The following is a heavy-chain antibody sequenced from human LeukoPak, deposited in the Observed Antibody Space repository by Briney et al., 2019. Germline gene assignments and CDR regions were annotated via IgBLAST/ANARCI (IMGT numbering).Heavy chain of an antibody. J-gene: IGHJ6*03. Sequence: GGSLRLSCAASGFTFSSYWMSWVRQTPGKGLEWVANIKQDGSEKYYVDSVKGRFTISGDNAKNSLYLQMNSLRAEDTAVYYCASATHHSWNQYYYHMDVWGKGTTVTVSS. CDR2: IKQDGSEK. CDR3: ASATHHSWNQYYYHMDV. CDR1: GFTFSSYW. V-gene: IGHV3-7*01. D-gene: IGHD1-20*01.